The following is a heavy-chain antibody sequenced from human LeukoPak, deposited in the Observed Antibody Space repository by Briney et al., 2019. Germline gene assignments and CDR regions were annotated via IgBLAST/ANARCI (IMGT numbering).Heavy chain of an antibody. CDR2: ISGSGGST. Sequence: GGSLGLSCAASGFTFSSYAMSWVRQAPGKGLEWVSAISGSGGSTYYADSVKGQFTISRDNSKNTLYLQMNSLRAEDTAAYYCAKALPSSGWYWGFDYWGQGTLVTVSS. J-gene: IGHJ4*02. CDR1: GFTFSSYA. CDR3: AKALPSSGWYWGFDY. V-gene: IGHV3-23*01. D-gene: IGHD6-19*01.